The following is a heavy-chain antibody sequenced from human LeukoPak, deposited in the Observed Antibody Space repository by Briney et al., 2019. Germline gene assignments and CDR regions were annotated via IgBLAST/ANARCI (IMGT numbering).Heavy chain of an antibody. D-gene: IGHD3-22*01. CDR3: AGSGSSGYYPQYYFDY. CDR1: GGSISSSSYY. J-gene: IGHJ4*02. Sequence: SETLSLTCTVSGGSISSSSYYWGWIRQPPGNGLGWIGRSYYSWSTYYNPSLKSRLSISVDTSKNQFYLKLSSVTAADTAVYYCAGSGSSGYYPQYYFDYWGQGTQVTVSS. CDR2: SYYSWST. V-gene: IGHV4-39*01.